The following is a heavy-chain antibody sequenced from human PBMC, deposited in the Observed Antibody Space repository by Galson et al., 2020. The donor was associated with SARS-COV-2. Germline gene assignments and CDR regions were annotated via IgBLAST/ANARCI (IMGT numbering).Heavy chain of an antibody. V-gene: IGHV4-4*02. J-gene: IGHJ4*02. D-gene: IGHD1-1*01. CDR2: ISHSGST. CDR1: GGSISTTSW. Sequence: SETLSLTCSVSGGSISTTSWWTWVRLTPGRGLEWIGEISHSGSTLYNPSLKSRPSLSIDTSKSQFSLNLNSVTAADTAKSYCARNFNHWNYFDFWGQGTLVTVSS. CDR3: ARNFNHWNYFDF.